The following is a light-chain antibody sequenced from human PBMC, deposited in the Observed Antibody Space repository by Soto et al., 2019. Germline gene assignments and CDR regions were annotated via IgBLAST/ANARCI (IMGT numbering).Light chain of an antibody. V-gene: IGKV3-20*01. CDR2: GAS. CDR3: QQYGSSGT. Sequence: EIVMSQSPPTLSVSPGERATHSFRASQSVSSNLAWYQQKPGQAPRLLIYGASNRATGIPDRFSGSGSGTDFTLTISRLEPEDFAVYYCQQYGSSGTFGQGTKVAIK. CDR1: QSVSSN. J-gene: IGKJ1*01.